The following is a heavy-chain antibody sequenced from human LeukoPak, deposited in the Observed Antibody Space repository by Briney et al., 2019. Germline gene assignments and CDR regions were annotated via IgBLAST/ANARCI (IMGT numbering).Heavy chain of an antibody. CDR2: ISGSGGST. J-gene: IGHJ4*02. V-gene: IGHV3-23*01. Sequence: GGSLRLSCAASGFTFSSYAVSWVRQAPGKGLEWVSAISGSGGSTYYADSVKGRFTISRDNAKNSLYLQMNSLRAEDTAVYYCAREGDYYDSSGYYVFDYWGQGTLVTVSS. D-gene: IGHD3-22*01. CDR3: AREGDYYDSSGYYVFDY. CDR1: GFTFSSYA.